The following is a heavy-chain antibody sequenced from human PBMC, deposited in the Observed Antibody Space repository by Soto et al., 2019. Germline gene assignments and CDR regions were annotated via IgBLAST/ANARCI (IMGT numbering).Heavy chain of an antibody. CDR1: GYTFTSYD. Sequence: QVQLVQSGAEVKKPGASVKVSCKASGYTFTSYDINWVRQATGQGLEWMGWMNPNSGNTGYAQKFQGRVTMTRNTXXSTAYMELSSLRSEDTAVYYCARRQSTTARVGFDPWGQGTLVTVSS. J-gene: IGHJ5*02. D-gene: IGHD4-17*01. CDR2: MNPNSGNT. V-gene: IGHV1-8*01. CDR3: ARRQSTTARVGFDP.